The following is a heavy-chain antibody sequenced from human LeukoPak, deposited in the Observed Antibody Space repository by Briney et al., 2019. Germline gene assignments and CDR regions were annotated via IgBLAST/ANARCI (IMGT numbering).Heavy chain of an antibody. Sequence: RSGGSLRLSCVASGFALRSYPLSWVRQAPGKGLEWVSAISGSGVNTYYSDSVRGRFTISRDNSKNTLYLQMNSPEAEDTAVYFCAKGTYYEERSGYNGLLDSWGQGTLVTVSS. CDR3: AKGTYYEERSGYNGLLDS. CDR1: GFALRSYP. V-gene: IGHV3-23*01. D-gene: IGHD3-22*01. J-gene: IGHJ5*01. CDR2: ISGSGVNT.